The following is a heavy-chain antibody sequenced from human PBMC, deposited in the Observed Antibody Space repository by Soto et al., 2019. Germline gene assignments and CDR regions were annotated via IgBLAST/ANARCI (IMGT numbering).Heavy chain of an antibody. V-gene: IGHV4-4*07. D-gene: IGHD4-17*01. CDR3: ARSPAYGDYANLDT. CDR2: IHSTRSP. J-gene: IGHJ5*02. CDR1: GGSVSKYY. Sequence: NPSETLSLTCIVSGGSVSKYYWNWIRQPAGKGLEWIGRIHSTRSPNYNPSLKSRVTMSVDTSKNQFSLKLNLTSVTAADTAVYYCARSPAYGDYANLDTWGQGTLVTVSS.